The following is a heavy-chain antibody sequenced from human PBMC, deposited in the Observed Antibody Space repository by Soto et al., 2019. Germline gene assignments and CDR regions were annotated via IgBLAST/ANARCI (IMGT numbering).Heavy chain of an antibody. CDR2: IYSSGST. Sequence: SETLSLTCTVTVVTLSGYYWTWIRHSAGGGLEWIGRIYSSGSTNYNPSLKSRVTISLDTSMSHFSLRLRSVSAADTAVYYCERGQRFSDWFHPSRPGPVGNVPP. D-gene: IGHD3-3*01. CDR3: ERGQRFSDWFHP. V-gene: IGHV4-4*07. CDR1: VVTLSGYY. J-gene: IGHJ5*02.